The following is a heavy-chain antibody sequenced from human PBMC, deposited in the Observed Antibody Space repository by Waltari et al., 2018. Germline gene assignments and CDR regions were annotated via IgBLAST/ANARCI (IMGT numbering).Heavy chain of an antibody. Sequence: LSCAASGFSFSSYWMTWFRQAPGTGLEWVATIKPDGSGKFYVDSVKGRFSISRDNAKNSLYLQMNSLRAEDTAIFYCARMGAGRAPDYWGQGTLVTVSS. V-gene: IGHV3-7*03. CDR2: IKPDGSGK. D-gene: IGHD3-16*01. J-gene: IGHJ4*02. CDR3: ARMGAGRAPDY. CDR1: GFSFSSYW.